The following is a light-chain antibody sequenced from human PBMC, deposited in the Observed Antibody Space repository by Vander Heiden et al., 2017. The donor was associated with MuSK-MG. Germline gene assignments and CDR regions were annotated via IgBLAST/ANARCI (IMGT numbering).Light chain of an antibody. CDR3: SSFSSNTTLV. CDR2: GVS. V-gene: IGLV2-14*03. Sequence: SALTQPASVSGSPGQSNTISCTGCSLDIGGYDFVAWYQQRPGKAPKLILHGVSNRPSGVSDRFSGSKSGDTASLTISGLQAEDDADYYCSSFSSNTTLVFGGGTKVTVL. CDR1: SLDIGGYDF. J-gene: IGLJ2*01.